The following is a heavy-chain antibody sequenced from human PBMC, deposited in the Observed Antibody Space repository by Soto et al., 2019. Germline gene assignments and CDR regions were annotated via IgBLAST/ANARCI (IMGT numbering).Heavy chain of an antibody. Sequence: QVQLQESGPGLVKPSQTLSLTCTVSGGSISSGGYYWSWIRQHPGKGLEWIGYIYYSGSTYYNPSRKSRATISVDTSKNQFSLKLSSVTAADTAVYYCARGYYYDSSGYGDWGQGTLVTVSS. V-gene: IGHV4-31*03. CDR3: ARGYYYDSSGYGD. CDR1: GGSISSGGYY. CDR2: IYYSGST. J-gene: IGHJ4*02. D-gene: IGHD3-22*01.